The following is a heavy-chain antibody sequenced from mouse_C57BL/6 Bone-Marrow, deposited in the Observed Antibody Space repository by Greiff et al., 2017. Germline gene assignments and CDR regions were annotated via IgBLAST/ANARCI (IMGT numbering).Heavy chain of an antibody. CDR1: GFTFSSYA. J-gene: IGHJ2*01. D-gene: IGHD2-4*01. V-gene: IGHV5-4*01. Sequence: EVQGVESGGGLVKPGGSLKLSCAASGFTFSSYAMSWVRQTPEKRLEWVATISDGGSYTYYPDNVKGRFTISRDNAKNNLYLQMSHLKSEDTAMYYCARGSYDYDEGLDYWGQGTTLTVSS. CDR2: ISDGGSYT. CDR3: ARGSYDYDEGLDY.